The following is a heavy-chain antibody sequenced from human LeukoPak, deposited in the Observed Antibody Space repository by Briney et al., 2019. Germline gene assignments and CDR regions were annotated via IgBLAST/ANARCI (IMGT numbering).Heavy chain of an antibody. D-gene: IGHD5-12*01. CDR3: ACTLRGAFDI. V-gene: IGHV3-30*03. CDR2: VSYDGSNK. J-gene: IGHJ3*02. Sequence: GGSLRLSCAASGFTFSSYSMNWVRQAPGKGLEWVAVVSYDGSNKYYADSVKGRFTISRDNSKNTLYLQMNSLRAEDTAVYYCACTLRGAFDIWGQGTMVTVSS. CDR1: GFTFSSYS.